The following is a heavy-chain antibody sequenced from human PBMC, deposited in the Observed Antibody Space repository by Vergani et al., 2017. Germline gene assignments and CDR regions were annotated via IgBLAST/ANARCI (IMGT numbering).Heavy chain of an antibody. CDR3: ARGKGGQVVVAAIVLDY. Sequence: EVQLVESGGGLVKPGGSLRLSCAASGFTFSSYSMNWVRQAPGKGLEWVSSISSSSSYIYYADSVKGRFTISRDNAKNSLYLQMNSLRAEDTAVYYCARGKGGQVVVAAIVLDYWGQGTLVTVS. CDR1: GFTFSSYS. V-gene: IGHV3-21*01. CDR2: ISSSSSYI. J-gene: IGHJ4*02. D-gene: IGHD2-15*01.